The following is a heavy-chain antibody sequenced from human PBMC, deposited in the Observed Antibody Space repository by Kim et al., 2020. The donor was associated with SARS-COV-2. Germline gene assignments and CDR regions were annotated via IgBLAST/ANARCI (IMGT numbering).Heavy chain of an antibody. Sequence: SRVTISVDTSKNQFSLKLSSVTAADTAVYYCARGGVVVPAAYYYYYGMDVWGQGTTVTVSS. D-gene: IGHD2-2*01. V-gene: IGHV4-34*01. CDR3: ARGGVVVPAAYYYYYGMDV. J-gene: IGHJ6*02.